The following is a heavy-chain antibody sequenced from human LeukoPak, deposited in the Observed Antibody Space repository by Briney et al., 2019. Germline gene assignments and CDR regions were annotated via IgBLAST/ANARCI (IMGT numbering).Heavy chain of an antibody. V-gene: IGHV3-30*01. CDR2: ISYDGSSN. J-gene: IGHJ4*02. CDR1: GFTFSSYA. CDR3: AKSLNWNYVMASGY. Sequence: GRSLRLSCAASGFTFSSYAMHWVRQAPGKGLEWVAVISYDGSSNYYADSVKGRFTISRDNSKNTLYLQMNSLRAEDTAVYYCAKSLNWNYVMASGYWGQGTLVTVSS. D-gene: IGHD1-7*01.